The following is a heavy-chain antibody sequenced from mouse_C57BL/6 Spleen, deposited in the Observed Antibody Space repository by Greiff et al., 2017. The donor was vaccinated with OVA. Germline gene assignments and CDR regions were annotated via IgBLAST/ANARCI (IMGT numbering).Heavy chain of an antibody. CDR1: GFTFSSYT. Sequence: EVKLMESGGGLVKPGGSLKLSCAASGFTFSSYTMSWVRQTPEKRLEWVATISGGGGNTYYPDSVKGRFTISRDNAKNTLYLQMSSLRSEDTALYYGARHYYGSSAFDYWGQGTTLTVSS. CDR2: ISGGGGNT. V-gene: IGHV5-9*01. CDR3: ARHYYGSSAFDY. J-gene: IGHJ2*01. D-gene: IGHD1-1*01.